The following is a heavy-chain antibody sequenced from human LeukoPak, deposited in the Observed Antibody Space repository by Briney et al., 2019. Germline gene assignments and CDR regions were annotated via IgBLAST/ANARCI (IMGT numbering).Heavy chain of an antibody. CDR1: GFTFSSYA. D-gene: IGHD6-13*01. CDR2: ISGSGGST. J-gene: IGHJ4*02. CDR3: AHISSSWPDY. Sequence: VGSLRLSCAASGFTFSSYAMSWVRQAPGKGLEWVSAISGSGGSTYYADSVKGRFTISRDNSKNTLYLQMNSLRAEDTAVYYCAHISSSWPDYWGQETLDTVSS. V-gene: IGHV3-23*01.